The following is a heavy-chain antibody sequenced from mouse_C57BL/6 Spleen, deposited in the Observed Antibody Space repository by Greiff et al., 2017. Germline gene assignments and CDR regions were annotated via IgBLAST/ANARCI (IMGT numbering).Heavy chain of an antibody. CDR1: GYAFSSSW. CDR3: ATYYYGSSYAAWFAY. CDR2: IYPGDGDS. D-gene: IGHD1-1*01. J-gene: IGHJ3*01. Sequence: QVQLKESGPELVKPGASVKISCKASGYAFSSSWMNWVKPRPGKGLEWIGRIYPGDGDSKYNGTFKGKATLTADKSSSTSYMQLRSLTSEDSAVYFCATYYYGSSYAAWFAYWGQGTLVTVSA. V-gene: IGHV1-82*01.